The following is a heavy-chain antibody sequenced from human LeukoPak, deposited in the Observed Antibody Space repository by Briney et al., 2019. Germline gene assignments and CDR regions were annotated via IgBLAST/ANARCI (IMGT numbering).Heavy chain of an antibody. CDR2: INPSGGST. D-gene: IGHD3-22*01. V-gene: IGHV1-46*01. J-gene: IGHJ6*02. CDR1: GYTFTSYY. CDR3: ARDRDVPTYYYDSSGSPYYYYYGMDV. Sequence: GASVKVSCKASGYTFTSYYMHWVRQAPGQGLEWMGIINPSGGSTSYAQKFQGRVTMTRDTSTSTVYMELSSLRSEDTAVYYCARDRDVPTYYYDSSGSPYYYYYGMDVWGQGTTVTVSS.